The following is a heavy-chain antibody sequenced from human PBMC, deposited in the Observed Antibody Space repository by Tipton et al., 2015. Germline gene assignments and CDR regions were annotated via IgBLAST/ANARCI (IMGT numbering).Heavy chain of an antibody. CDR1: AYSISSDYY. Sequence: TLSLTCAVSAYSISSDYYWGWIRQPPWKGLEWIGNIYDSGGTHYNPSLESRVTISVDTSKKQFSLKVNSVTAADTAVYYCARTQGYFDGSGYYYDAFDIWGQGTMVTVSS. D-gene: IGHD3-22*01. CDR3: ARTQGYFDGSGYYYDAFDI. V-gene: IGHV4-38-2*01. J-gene: IGHJ3*02. CDR2: IYDSGGT.